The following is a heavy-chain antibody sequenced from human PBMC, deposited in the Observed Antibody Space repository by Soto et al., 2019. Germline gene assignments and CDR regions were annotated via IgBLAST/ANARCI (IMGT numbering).Heavy chain of an antibody. V-gene: IGHV4-59*01. CDR1: GGSISSYY. CDR2: IYYSGST. J-gene: IGHJ5*02. D-gene: IGHD6-13*01. CDR3: ARDYLGLAAAGNWFDP. Sequence: SETLPLTCTVSGGSISSYYWSWIRQPPGKGLEWIGYIYYSGSTNYNPSLKSRVTISVDTSKNQFSLKLSSVTAADTAVYYCARDYLGLAAAGNWFDPWGQGTLVTVSS.